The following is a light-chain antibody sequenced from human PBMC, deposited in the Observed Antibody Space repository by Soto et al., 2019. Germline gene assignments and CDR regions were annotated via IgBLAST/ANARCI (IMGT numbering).Light chain of an antibody. V-gene: IGKV1-5*01. CDR1: QSISSW. J-gene: IGKJ1*01. CDR3: QSHHSYSSA. Sequence: DIPVTMSPSTLSATVTDRVIIHCRASQSISSWLAWYQQKPGKAPKLLIFDASSLESGVPSRFSGSGSGTEFTLTISILQPDAFATYVCQSHHSYSSAFGLWTKV. CDR2: DAS.